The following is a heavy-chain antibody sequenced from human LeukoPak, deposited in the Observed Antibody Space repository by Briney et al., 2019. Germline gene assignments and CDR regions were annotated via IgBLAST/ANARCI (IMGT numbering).Heavy chain of an antibody. CDR1: GGSISSGSYY. J-gene: IGHJ3*02. D-gene: IGHD1-14*01. Sequence: PSETLSLTCTVSGGSISSGSYYWSWIRQPAGKGLEWIGRIYTSGSTNYNPSLKSRVTISVDTSKNQFSLKLSSVTAADTAVYYCAGGTVSYAFDIWGQGTMVTVSS. V-gene: IGHV4-61*02. CDR3: AGGTVSYAFDI. CDR2: IYTSGST.